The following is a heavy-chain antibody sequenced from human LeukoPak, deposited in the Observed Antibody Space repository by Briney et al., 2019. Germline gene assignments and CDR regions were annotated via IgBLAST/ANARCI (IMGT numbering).Heavy chain of an antibody. CDR2: MSSSGESP. D-gene: IGHD5-24*01. CDR3: AKKSRDGYNPFDY. CDR1: GFTFSRYD. J-gene: IGHJ4*02. V-gene: IGHV3-23*01. Sequence: SGGSLRLSCAAYGFTFSRYDMSWVRQAPGKGLEWVSGMSSSGESPYYADSEKGRFTISRDNSKNTLYLEINSLRAEDTAVYYCAKKSRDGYNPFDYLGQGTLFTVSS.